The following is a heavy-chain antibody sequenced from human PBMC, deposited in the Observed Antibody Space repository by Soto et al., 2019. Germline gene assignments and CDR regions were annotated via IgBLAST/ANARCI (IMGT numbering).Heavy chain of an antibody. Sequence: SETLSLTCTVSGDSISSYSWSWIRQPPGKGLEWIGNIHYNGNTKYSPSLKSRVTMSVDTSKNHFSLKLISVTTADTAVYYCATVPPRIVVVFAEFPTWGQGALVTVS. V-gene: IGHV4-59*01. CDR1: GDSISSYS. CDR2: IHYNGNT. J-gene: IGHJ4*02. CDR3: ATVPPRIVVVFAEFPT. D-gene: IGHD2-21*01.